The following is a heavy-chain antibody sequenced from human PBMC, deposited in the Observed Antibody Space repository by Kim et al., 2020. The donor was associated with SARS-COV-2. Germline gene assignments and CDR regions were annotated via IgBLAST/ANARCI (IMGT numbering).Heavy chain of an antibody. CDR3: VREGYYFDY. J-gene: IGHJ4*02. CDR1: GDSVSSNSAA. CDR2: TYYRSKWYN. V-gene: IGHV6-1*01. D-gene: IGHD3-16*01. Sequence: SQTLSLTCAISGDSVSSNSAAWTWIRPSPSRGLEWLGKTYYRSKWYNDYAVSVKSRITINPDTSKNQFSLQLNSVTPEDTAVYYCVREGYYFDYWGQGTLVTVSS.